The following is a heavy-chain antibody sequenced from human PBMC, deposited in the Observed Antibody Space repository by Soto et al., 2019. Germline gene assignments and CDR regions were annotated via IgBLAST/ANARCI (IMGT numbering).Heavy chain of an antibody. CDR2: IDYSGGTT. CDR3: AKDATRTSGWYYFDY. V-gene: IGHV3-23*01. Sequence: GGSLRLSCAASGFTFSILAMGWVRQAPGKGLEWVSVIDYSGGTTYYTDSVKGRFIISRDNSKKMLYLQMNSLRAEDTAVYYCAKDATRTSGWYYFDYWGQGALVTVSS. D-gene: IGHD6-19*01. J-gene: IGHJ4*02. CDR1: GFTFSILA.